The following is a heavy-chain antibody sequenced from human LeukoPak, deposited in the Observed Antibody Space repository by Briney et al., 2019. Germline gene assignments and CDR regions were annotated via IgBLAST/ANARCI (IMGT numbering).Heavy chain of an antibody. V-gene: IGHV3-9*01. CDR2: ISWNSDNI. CDR1: GFSFDDYA. D-gene: IGHD6-19*01. CDR3: ARDPGDILVAGTFDY. J-gene: IGHJ4*02. Sequence: PGGSLRLSCAVSGFSFDDYAMHWVRQVPGKGLEWVSGISWNSDNIGYADSVKGRFTTSRDNAKNSLYLQMNSLRAEDTAFYYCARDPGDILVAGTFDYWGQGTLVTVSS.